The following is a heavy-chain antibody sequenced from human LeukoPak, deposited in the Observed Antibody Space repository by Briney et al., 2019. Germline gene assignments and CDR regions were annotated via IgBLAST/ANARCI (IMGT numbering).Heavy chain of an antibody. D-gene: IGHD3-10*01. CDR3: ARGPSVYFDY. Sequence: GGSLRLSCAASGFTFSSYEMNWVRQAPGKGLEWVSYISSSGSTIYYADSVKGRFTISRDNAKNSLYLQMNSLRAEDTAVYYCARGPSVYFDYWGQGILVTVSS. J-gene: IGHJ4*02. CDR2: ISSSGSTI. CDR1: GFTFSSYE. V-gene: IGHV3-48*03.